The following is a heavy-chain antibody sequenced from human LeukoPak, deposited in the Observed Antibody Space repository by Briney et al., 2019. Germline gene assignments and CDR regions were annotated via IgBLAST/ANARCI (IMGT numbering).Heavy chain of an antibody. D-gene: IGHD2-21*02. CDR1: GGSIPSGSYY. CDR2: IYSSENT. V-gene: IGHV4-61*02. Sequence: SETLSLTCTVSGGSIPSGSYYWNWIRQPAGKGLEWIGRIYSSENTNYNPSLKSRVTISVDTSKNQFSPKLSSVTAADTAVYYCARGLAYCGGDCYSNWFDPWGQGTLVTVSS. CDR3: ARGLAYCGGDCYSNWFDP. J-gene: IGHJ5*02.